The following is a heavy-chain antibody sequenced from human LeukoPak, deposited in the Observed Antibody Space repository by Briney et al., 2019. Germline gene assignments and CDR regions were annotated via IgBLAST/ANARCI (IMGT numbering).Heavy chain of an antibody. CDR2: ISGSGGST. J-gene: IGHJ6*02. V-gene: IGHV3-23*01. Sequence: GGSLRLSCAASEFTFSSYAMQWVRQAPGKGLEWVSGISGSGGSTYYADSVKGRFTTSRDNSKSTLCLQMNSLRAEDTAIYYCAKYLSAKGPPYGLDVWGQGTTVTVSS. CDR3: AKYLSAKGPPYGLDV. CDR1: EFTFSSYA.